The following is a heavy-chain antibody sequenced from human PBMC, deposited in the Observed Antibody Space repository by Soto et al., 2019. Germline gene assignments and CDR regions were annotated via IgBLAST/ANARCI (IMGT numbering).Heavy chain of an antibody. CDR3: ARHGYSGFGWPFDY. J-gene: IGHJ4*02. V-gene: IGHV5-51*01. CDR1: EDHFTNSW. CDR2: IFPSDSDT. Sequence: GEPMKISCKGSEDHFTNSWLGLVRQMPGKGLEWMGIIFPSDSDTRYSPSFQGQVTMSADKSISTAYLQWSSLKASDTAMYYCARHGYSGFGWPFDYWGQGTLVTVSS. D-gene: IGHD5-12*01.